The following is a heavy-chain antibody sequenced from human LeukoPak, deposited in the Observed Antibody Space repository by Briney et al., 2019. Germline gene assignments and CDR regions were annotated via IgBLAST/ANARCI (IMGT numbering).Heavy chain of an antibody. CDR1: GFTFSSYW. CDR3: ARSHVLLWFGERCLWFDP. J-gene: IGHJ5*02. D-gene: IGHD3-10*01. Sequence: GGSLRLSCAASGFTFSSYWMSWVRQAPGKGLEWVAVISYDGSNKYYADSVKGRFTISRDNSKNTLYLQMNSLRAEDTAVYYCARSHVLLWFGERCLWFDPWGQGTLVTVSS. V-gene: IGHV3-30*03. CDR2: ISYDGSNK.